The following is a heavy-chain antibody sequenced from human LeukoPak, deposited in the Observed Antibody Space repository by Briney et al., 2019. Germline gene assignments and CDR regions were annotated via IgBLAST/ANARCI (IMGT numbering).Heavy chain of an antibody. Sequence: KPSETLSLTCAVYGGSFSGYYWSWIRQPPGKGLEWIGEINHSGSTNYNPSLKSRVTISVDTSKNQFSLKLSSVTAADTAVYYCARSGWLPSPRWSVGAHWFDPWGQGTLVTVSS. CDR1: GGSFSGYY. J-gene: IGHJ5*02. CDR2: INHSGST. CDR3: ARSGWLPSPRWSVGAHWFDP. D-gene: IGHD3-22*01. V-gene: IGHV4-34*01.